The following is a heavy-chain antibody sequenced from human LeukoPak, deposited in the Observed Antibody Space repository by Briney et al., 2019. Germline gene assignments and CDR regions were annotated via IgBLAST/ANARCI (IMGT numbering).Heavy chain of an antibody. Sequence: GGSLRLSCAASRFTFSSYAMSWVRQAPGKGLEWVSAISGSGGSTYYADSVKGRFTISRDNSKNTLYLQMNGLRAEDTAVYYCANLISPDGDYWGQGTLVTVSS. J-gene: IGHJ4*02. V-gene: IGHV3-23*01. CDR2: ISGSGGST. D-gene: IGHD2/OR15-2a*01. CDR1: RFTFSSYA. CDR3: ANLISPDGDY.